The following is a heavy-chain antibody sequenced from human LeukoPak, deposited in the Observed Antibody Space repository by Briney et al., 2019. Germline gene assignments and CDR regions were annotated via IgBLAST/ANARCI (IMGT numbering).Heavy chain of an antibody. Sequence: KPSETLSLTCAVYGGSFSGYYWSWIRQPPGKGLEWIGEINHSGSTSYNPSLKSRVTISADTSKNQFSLKLSSVTAAGTAVYYCARRVWPSYFDYWGQGTLVTVSS. CDR1: GGSFSGYY. CDR3: ARRVWPSYFDY. V-gene: IGHV4-34*01. D-gene: IGHD2-21*01. CDR2: INHSGST. J-gene: IGHJ4*02.